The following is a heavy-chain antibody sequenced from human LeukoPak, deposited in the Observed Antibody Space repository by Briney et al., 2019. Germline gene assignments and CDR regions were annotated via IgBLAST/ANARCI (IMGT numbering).Heavy chain of an antibody. V-gene: IGHV1-2*02. CDR3: ARVQWLVPGYFQH. D-gene: IGHD6-19*01. Sequence: VASVKVSCKPSRYTFTGYNIQSGRQAPGQGLEWMGWINPNSGGTNYAQKFQGRVTMTRDTSISTAYMELSSLRSDDTAVYYCARVQWLVPGYFQHWGQGTLVTVSS. CDR1: RYTFTGYN. CDR2: INPNSGGT. J-gene: IGHJ1*01.